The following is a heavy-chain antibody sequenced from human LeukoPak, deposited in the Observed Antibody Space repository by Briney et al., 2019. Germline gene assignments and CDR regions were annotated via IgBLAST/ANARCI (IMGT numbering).Heavy chain of an antibody. D-gene: IGHD1-26*01. J-gene: IGHJ4*02. CDR2: IYPGDSDT. Sequence: KVSCKPSGYSFTSYDINWVRESTGQGLEWMGIIYPGDSDTRYSPSFQGQVTISADKSISTAYLQWSSLKASDTAMYYCASGPGFSGSYYGVWGQGTLVTVSS. CDR3: ASGPGFSGSYYGV. V-gene: IGHV5-51*01. CDR1: GYSFTSYD.